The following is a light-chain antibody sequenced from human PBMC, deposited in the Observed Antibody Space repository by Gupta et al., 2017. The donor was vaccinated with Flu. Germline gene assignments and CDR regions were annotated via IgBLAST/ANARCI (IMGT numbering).Light chain of an antibody. CDR3: SSYTGSVTV. CDR2: EVS. J-gene: IGLJ3*02. CDR1: NSDIGGYNY. V-gene: IGLV2-14*01. Sequence: QSALTPPASVSGSPGQSLTISCTGTNSDIGGYNYVSWYQQYPGKVPKLLIYEVSYRPSGISDRFSGSKSGNTASLTISGLQAEDEADYYCSSYTGSVTVFGGGTKVTVL.